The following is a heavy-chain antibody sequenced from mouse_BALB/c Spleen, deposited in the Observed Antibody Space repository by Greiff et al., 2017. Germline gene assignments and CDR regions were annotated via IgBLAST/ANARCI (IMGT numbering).Heavy chain of an antibody. D-gene: IGHD2-2*01. J-gene: IGHJ4*01. V-gene: IGHV2-3*01. CDR1: GFTLTSYG. CDR2: IWGDGST. CDR3: GEVGDGNDWAMDY. Sequence: QVQLKQSGPGLVPPSQSLSITCTVSGFTLTSYGVSWVRQPPGKGLEWLALIWGDGSTKYHSALVSRLSISTDNSKSQVFLKLNRRQTDDTATYYCGEVGDGNDWAMDYWGQGTSVTVSA.